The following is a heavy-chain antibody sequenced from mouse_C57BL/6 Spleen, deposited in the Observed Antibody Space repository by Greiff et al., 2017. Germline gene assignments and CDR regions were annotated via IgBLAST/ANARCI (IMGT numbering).Heavy chain of an antibody. D-gene: IGHD3-1*01. V-gene: IGHV1-55*01. CDR1: GYTFTSYW. CDR3: AREWASRGRNY. J-gene: IGHJ2*01. Sequence: VQLQQPGAELVKPGASVKMSCKASGYTFTSYWITWVKQRPGQGLEWIGDIYPGSGSTNYNEKFKSKATLTVDTSSSTAYMQLSSLTSEGSAVYYCAREWASRGRNYWGQGTTLTVSS. CDR2: IYPGSGST.